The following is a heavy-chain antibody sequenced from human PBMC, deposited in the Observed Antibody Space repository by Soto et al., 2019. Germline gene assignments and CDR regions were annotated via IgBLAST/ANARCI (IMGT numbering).Heavy chain of an antibody. V-gene: IGHV3-20*04. Sequence: GGSLRLSCAASGFTFDDYGMSWVRQAPGKGLEWVSGINWNGGSTGYADSVKGRFTISRDNAKNSLYLQMNSLGAEDTALYYCARRSYSSRFYPSGMDVWGQGTMVTVSS. CDR2: INWNGGST. J-gene: IGHJ6*02. D-gene: IGHD6-13*01. CDR1: GFTFDDYG. CDR3: ARRSYSSRFYPSGMDV.